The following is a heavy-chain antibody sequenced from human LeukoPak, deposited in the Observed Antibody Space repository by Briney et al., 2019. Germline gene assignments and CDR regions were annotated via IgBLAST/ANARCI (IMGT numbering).Heavy chain of an antibody. V-gene: IGHV4-30-2*01. CDR2: IYHSGST. Sequence: KPSETLSLTCTVSGGSISSGGYYWSWIRQPPGKGLEWIGYIYHSGSTYYNPSLKSRVTISLDRSKNQFSLNLSSVTAADTAVYYCARARSWRVGATDTYYYYMDVWGKGTTVTVSS. CDR3: ARARSWRVGATDTYYYYMDV. D-gene: IGHD2-15*01. CDR1: GGSISSGGYY. J-gene: IGHJ6*03.